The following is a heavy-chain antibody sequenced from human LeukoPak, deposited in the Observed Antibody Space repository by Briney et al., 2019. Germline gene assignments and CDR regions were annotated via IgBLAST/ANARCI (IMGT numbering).Heavy chain of an antibody. CDR3: ARLGATSSGKYYFDY. CDR2: LEPSGNER. J-gene: IGHJ4*02. Sequence: GGSLRLSCAVSGFTIGSHFMGWVRHLPGKGLQCVAILEPSGNERNYVDSVKGRFSISRDNAQNSLSLQMNSLSADDTAVYYCARLGATSSGKYYFDYWGQGTLVTVSS. V-gene: IGHV3-7*01. D-gene: IGHD6-25*01. CDR1: GFTIGSHF.